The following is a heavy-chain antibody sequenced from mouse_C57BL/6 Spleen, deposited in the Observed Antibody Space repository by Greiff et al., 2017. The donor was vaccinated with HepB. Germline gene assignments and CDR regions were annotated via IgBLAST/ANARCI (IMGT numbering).Heavy chain of an antibody. V-gene: IGHV1-55*01. D-gene: IGHD2-3*01. CDR3: ARSLYYFDY. Sequence: VQLQESGAELVKPGASVTMSCKASGYTFTSYWITWVKQRPGQGLEWIGDIYPGSGSTNYNEKFKSKATLTVDTSSSTAYMQLSSLTSEDSAVYYCARSLYYFDYWGQGTTLTVSS. CDR2: IYPGSGST. CDR1: GYTFTSYW. J-gene: IGHJ2*01.